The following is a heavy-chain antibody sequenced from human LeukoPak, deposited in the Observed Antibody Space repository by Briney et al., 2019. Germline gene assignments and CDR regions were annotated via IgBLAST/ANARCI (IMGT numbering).Heavy chain of an antibody. D-gene: IGHD6-13*01. CDR2: ISSSGSTI. V-gene: IGHV3-48*03. CDR3: ARDDSSSSSIFDY. J-gene: IGHJ4*02. CDR1: GFTFSSYE. Sequence: GGSLRLSCAASGFTFSSYEMNWVRQAPGKGLEWVSYISSSGSTIYYADSVKGRFTISRDNAKNSLYLQMNSLRAEDTAVYYCARDDSSSSSIFDYWGQGDMVTVSS.